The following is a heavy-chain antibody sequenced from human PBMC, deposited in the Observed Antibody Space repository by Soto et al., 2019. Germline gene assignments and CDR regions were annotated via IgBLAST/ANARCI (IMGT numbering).Heavy chain of an antibody. D-gene: IGHD2-15*01. CDR3: ARDRAPRYCSGGSCYTYDGMDV. J-gene: IGHJ6*02. V-gene: IGHV5-51*03. Sequence: GESLKISCKGSGYSFTSYWIGWVRQMPGKGLEWMGIIYPGDSDTSYSPSFQGQVTISADKSISTAYLQWSSLKASDTAMYYCARDRAPRYCSGGSCYTYDGMDVWGQGTTVTVSS. CDR1: GYSFTSYW. CDR2: IYPGDSDT.